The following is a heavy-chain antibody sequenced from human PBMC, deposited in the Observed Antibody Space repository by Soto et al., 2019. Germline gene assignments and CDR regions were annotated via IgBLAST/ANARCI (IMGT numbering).Heavy chain of an antibody. CDR2: IYSGGTT. V-gene: IGHV3-66*01. Sequence: EVQLVESGGGLVQPGGSLRLSCAASGFTVSSNYMSWVRQAPGKGLERVSIIYSGGTTYYADSVKGRFTISRDNSKNTRYLQVSSRRAEETAVYYGARAGIGQAAACSLDCCPIASWGQGTLVTVSS. CDR3: ARAGIGQAAACSLDCCPIAS. D-gene: IGHD6-13*01. CDR1: GFTVSSNY. J-gene: IGHJ1*01.